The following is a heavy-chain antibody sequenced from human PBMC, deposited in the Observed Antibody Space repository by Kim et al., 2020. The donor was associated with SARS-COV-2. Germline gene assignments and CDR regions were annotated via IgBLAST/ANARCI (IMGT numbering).Heavy chain of an antibody. CDR1: GFTFSSYW. V-gene: IGHV3-7*01. CDR2: IKQDGSEK. D-gene: IGHD3-9*01. Sequence: GGSLRLSCAASGFTFSSYWMSWVRQAPGKGLEWVANIKQDGSEKYYVDSVKGRFTISRDNAKNSLYLQMNSLRAEDTAVYYCAREMRHNYDILTGLDYWGQGTLVTVSS. CDR3: AREMRHNYDILTGLDY. J-gene: IGHJ4*02.